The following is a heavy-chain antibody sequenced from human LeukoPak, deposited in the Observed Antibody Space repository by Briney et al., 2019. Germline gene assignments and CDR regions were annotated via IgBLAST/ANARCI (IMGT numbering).Heavy chain of an antibody. J-gene: IGHJ4*02. CDR2: IWYDGSKK. V-gene: IGHV3-33*01. D-gene: IGHD3-10*01. CDR3: ARDVGNYDSGTSYFDY. Sequence: GGSLRLSCAASGFTFSSYGMHWVRQAPGKGLEWVALIWYDGSKKYYADSVEGRFTIYRDKSKNTLYLQMNTLTAEDTAVYYCARDVGNYDSGTSYFDYWGQGTLVTVSS. CDR1: GFTFSSYG.